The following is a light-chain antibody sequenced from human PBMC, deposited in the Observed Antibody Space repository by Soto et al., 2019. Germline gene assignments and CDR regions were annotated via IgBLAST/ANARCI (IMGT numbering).Light chain of an antibody. CDR2: DAS. CDR3: QQYSSPSPWT. CDR1: QPISGW. V-gene: IGKV1-5*01. J-gene: IGKJ1*01. Sequence: DIQMTQSRSTLSASIADRVTITCRASQPISGWLAWYQQRAGKAPKLLIYDASILESGIPSRFTGSGSGTEFTLTINSLQPDDFATYYCQQYSSPSPWTFGQGTKVDI.